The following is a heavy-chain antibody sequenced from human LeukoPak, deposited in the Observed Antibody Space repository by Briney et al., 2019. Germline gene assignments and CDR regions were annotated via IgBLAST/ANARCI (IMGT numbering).Heavy chain of an antibody. CDR1: GGSITSSNYY. CDR3: VYYYGSGSVEY. Sequence: PSETLSLTXTVSGGSITSSNYYWGWIRQPPGKGLDWIGSFYYSGSTNYNPSLKSRVTISVDTSKNQFSLKLSSVTAADTAVYYCVYYYGSGSVEYWGQGTLVTVSS. J-gene: IGHJ4*02. V-gene: IGHV4-39*01. CDR2: FYYSGST. D-gene: IGHD3-10*01.